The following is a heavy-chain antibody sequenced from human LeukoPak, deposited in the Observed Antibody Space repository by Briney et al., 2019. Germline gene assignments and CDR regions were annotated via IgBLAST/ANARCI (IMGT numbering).Heavy chain of an antibody. Sequence: GGSLRLSCAASGFTFSSYAMSWVRQAPGKGLEWVSAISGSGGSTYYADSVKGRFTISRDNSKNTLYLQMNSLRAEDTAVYYCARAVREQPVLFGWFDPWGQGTLVTVSS. D-gene: IGHD6-13*01. J-gene: IGHJ5*02. CDR3: ARAVREQPVLFGWFDP. V-gene: IGHV3-23*01. CDR2: ISGSGGST. CDR1: GFTFSSYA.